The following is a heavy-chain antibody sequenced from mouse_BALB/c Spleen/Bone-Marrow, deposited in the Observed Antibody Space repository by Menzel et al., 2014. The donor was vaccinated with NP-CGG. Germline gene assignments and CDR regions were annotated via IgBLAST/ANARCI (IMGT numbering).Heavy chain of an antibody. D-gene: IGHD2-14*01. V-gene: IGHV1-80*01. J-gene: IGHJ4*01. CDR1: GYAFSSYW. CDR3: ARWYRDPHFAMDY. CDR2: IYPGDGDT. Sequence: VKLVESGAELVRPGSSVKISCKASGYAFSSYWMSWVKQRPGQGLEWIGQIYPGDGDTNYNGNFKDKATLTVDRSSSTAFMQLSSLTSEDSAVYFCARWYRDPHFAMDYWGPGTSVTVSS.